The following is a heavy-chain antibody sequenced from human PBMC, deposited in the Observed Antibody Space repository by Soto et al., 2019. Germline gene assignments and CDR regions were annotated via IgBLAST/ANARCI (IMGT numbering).Heavy chain of an antibody. CDR2: IYYSGST. J-gene: IGHJ4*02. CDR3: ARARYYYDSSGYCLFDY. Sequence: QVQLQESGPGLVKPSQTLSLTCTVSGGSISSGGYYWSWIRQHPGKGLEWIGYIYYSGSTYYNPXLKSRVTIPVXXSXNXXSLKLSSVTAADTAVYYCARARYYYDSSGYCLFDYWGQGTLVTVSS. D-gene: IGHD3-22*01. CDR1: GGSISSGGYY. V-gene: IGHV4-31*03.